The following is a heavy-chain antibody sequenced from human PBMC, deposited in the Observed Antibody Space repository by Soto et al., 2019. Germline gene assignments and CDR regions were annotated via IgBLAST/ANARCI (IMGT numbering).Heavy chain of an antibody. CDR1: CGSVTSTTYY. J-gene: IGHJ4*02. Sequence: NPSETLSLTCTFSCGSVTSTTYYWTWIRQPPGKGLEWIGSIFYSGSTYYNTSLKSRVTISVDTSKNQFSLKLSSAAAADTALYYCTIYPRMAFFGVPFDSWGQGALVTVSS. CDR2: IFYSGST. D-gene: IGHD3-16*01. V-gene: IGHV4-39*01. CDR3: TIYPRMAFFGVPFDS.